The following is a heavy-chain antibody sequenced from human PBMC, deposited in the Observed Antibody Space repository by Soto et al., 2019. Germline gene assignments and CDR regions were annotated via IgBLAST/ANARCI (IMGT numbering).Heavy chain of an antibody. Sequence: GESLKISCKGSGYSFTSYRIGWVRQTPGKGLEWMGIIYPGDSDTRYSPSFQGQVTISADKSISTAYLQWSSLKASDTAMYYCARLSGCSSTSCYTHMDVWGQGTTVTVSS. J-gene: IGHJ6*02. CDR3: ARLSGCSSTSCYTHMDV. CDR1: GYSFTSYR. V-gene: IGHV5-51*01. D-gene: IGHD2-2*02. CDR2: IYPGDSDT.